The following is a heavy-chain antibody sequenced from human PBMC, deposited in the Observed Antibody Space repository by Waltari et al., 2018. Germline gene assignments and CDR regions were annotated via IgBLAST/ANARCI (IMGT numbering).Heavy chain of an antibody. CDR1: GFTFDSYV. J-gene: IGHJ5*02. CDR3: ARDMHSSSSALGWLDP. V-gene: IGHV3-33*01. CDR2: IWFDGSAK. D-gene: IGHD6-6*01. Sequence: QVQLVESGGGVVQSGRALRLSCVAYGFTFDSYVLHWVRQAPGKALEWVALIWFDGSAKYYADSVKGRFTVSRDNSKNTFYLQLNSLRAEDTAVYYCARDMHSSSSALGWLDPWGQGTLVTVSS.